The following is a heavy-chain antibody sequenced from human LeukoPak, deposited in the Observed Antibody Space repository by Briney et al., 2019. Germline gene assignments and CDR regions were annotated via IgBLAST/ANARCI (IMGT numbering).Heavy chain of an antibody. CDR2: INSDGRST. D-gene: IGHD3-16*01. Sequence: RAGGSLRLSCAASGFTFSSYWMHWVRQAPGKGLVGVSRINSDGRSTNYADSVKGRFTISRDNAKNTLYLQMNSLRAEDTAVYYCARVRWGGLYYFDYWGQGTLVTVSS. CDR3: ARVRWGGLYYFDY. CDR1: GFTFSSYW. J-gene: IGHJ4*02. V-gene: IGHV3-74*01.